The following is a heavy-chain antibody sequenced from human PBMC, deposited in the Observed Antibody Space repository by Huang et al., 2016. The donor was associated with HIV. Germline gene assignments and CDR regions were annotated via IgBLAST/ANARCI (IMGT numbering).Heavy chain of an antibody. J-gene: IGHJ4*02. CDR3: VRDPRIQSWLNYFDY. D-gene: IGHD3-22*01. CDR2: INSDGSSS. V-gene: IGHV3-74*01. Sequence: EVQLVESGGGLVQPGGSLRLSCAASGFTFCSYWMHWVRQAPGKGLVWVSRINSDGSSSGYAASVKGRFTISRDNAKNTLYLQMNSLRAEDTAVYYCVRDPRIQSWLNYFDYWGQGTLVSVSS. CDR1: GFTFCSYW.